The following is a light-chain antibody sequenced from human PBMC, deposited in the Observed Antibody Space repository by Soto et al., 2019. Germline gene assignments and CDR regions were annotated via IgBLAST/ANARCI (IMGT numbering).Light chain of an antibody. Sequence: QSALTQPPSASGSPGQSVTISCTGTSSDVGGFNYVSWYQQHPGKAPKLMLYEVTKRPSGVPDRFSGSKSGNTASLTVSGLQAEDEADYYCSAYAGSNNLVFGGGTQLTVL. J-gene: IGLJ2*01. CDR2: EVT. V-gene: IGLV2-8*01. CDR1: SSDVGGFNY. CDR3: SAYAGSNNLV.